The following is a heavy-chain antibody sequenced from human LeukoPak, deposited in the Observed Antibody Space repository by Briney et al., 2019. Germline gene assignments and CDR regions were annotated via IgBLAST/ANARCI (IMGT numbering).Heavy chain of an antibody. D-gene: IGHD6-6*01. CDR2: VYPGDSDT. CDR1: GYSFTSYW. CDR3: ARSSIAARPGWFDP. J-gene: IGHJ5*02. Sequence: GESLKISCKGSGYSFTSYWIGWVRQMPGKGLEWMGIVYPGDSDTRYSPSFQGQVTISADKSISTAYQQWSSLKASDTAMYYCARSSIAARPGWFDPWGQGTLVTVSS. V-gene: IGHV5-51*01.